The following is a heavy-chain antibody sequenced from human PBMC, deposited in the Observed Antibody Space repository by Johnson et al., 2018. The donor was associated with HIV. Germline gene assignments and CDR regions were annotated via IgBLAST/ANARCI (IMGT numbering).Heavy chain of an antibody. CDR1: GFSFSAFA. Sequence: VQLVESGGGVVQPGKSLRLSCVGYGFSFSAFAMNWVRQAPGKGLEWVAFIRYDGSNKYYADSVKGRFTISRDNSKNTLYLQMNSLRAEDTAVYYCATSTASDALDIWGQGTMVTVSS. CDR3: ATSTASDALDI. D-gene: IGHD1-1*01. J-gene: IGHJ3*02. V-gene: IGHV3-33*08. CDR2: IRYDGSNK.